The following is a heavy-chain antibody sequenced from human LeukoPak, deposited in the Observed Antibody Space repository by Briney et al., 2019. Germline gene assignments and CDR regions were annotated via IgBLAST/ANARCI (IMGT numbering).Heavy chain of an antibody. Sequence: GGSLRLSCAASGFTFSTSWMHWVRQAPGKGLVWVSRIDTDGYITTYVDSVKGRFTISRDNAKNTLYLQMNSLRDEDTAVYYCARDAGTGDCFDYWGQGTLVTVSS. J-gene: IGHJ4*02. CDR3: ARDAGTGDCFDY. CDR1: GFTFSTSW. D-gene: IGHD7-27*01. CDR2: IDTDGYIT. V-gene: IGHV3-74*01.